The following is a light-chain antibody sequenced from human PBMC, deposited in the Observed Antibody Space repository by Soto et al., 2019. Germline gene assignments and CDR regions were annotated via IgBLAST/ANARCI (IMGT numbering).Light chain of an antibody. Sequence: SYELAQPPSVSLSPGRTATIACSGDNLKDKYVSWYQLKSGQPPLLIIYQDNNRPSGIPERFTGSNSGNTATLTISATQTTDEADYYCQAWDDSTVVFGGGTKVTVL. J-gene: IGLJ2*01. V-gene: IGLV3-1*01. CDR3: QAWDDSTVV. CDR2: QDN. CDR1: NLKDKY.